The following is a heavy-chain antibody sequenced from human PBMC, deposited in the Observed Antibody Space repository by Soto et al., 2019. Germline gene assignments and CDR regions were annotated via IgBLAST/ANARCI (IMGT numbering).Heavy chain of an antibody. J-gene: IGHJ5*01. CDR2: IYPGDSDT. Sequence: GESLKISCQTSGYYFPTYWLAWVRQMPGKGLEWMGIIYPGDSDTKYSPSFQGHVTISVDKSTSTSYLRWDNLKASDTATYYCARHVGDATGSYSNWFDSWGQGTLVTVSS. CDR1: GYYFPTYW. CDR3: ARHVGDATGSYSNWFDS. V-gene: IGHV5-51*01. D-gene: IGHD3-9*01.